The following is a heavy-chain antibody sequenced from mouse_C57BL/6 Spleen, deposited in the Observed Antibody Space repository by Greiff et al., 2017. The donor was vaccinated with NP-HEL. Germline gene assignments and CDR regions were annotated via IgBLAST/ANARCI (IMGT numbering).Heavy chain of an antibody. Sequence: VKLQQSGAELVKPGASVKMSCKASGYTFTSYWITWVKQRPGQGLEWIGDIYPGSGSTNYNEKFKSKATLTVDTSSSTAYMQLSSLTSEDSAVYYCARPYGYDGWFAYWGQGTLVTVSA. D-gene: IGHD2-2*01. J-gene: IGHJ3*01. CDR3: ARPYGYDGWFAY. V-gene: IGHV1-55*01. CDR2: IYPGSGST. CDR1: GYTFTSYW.